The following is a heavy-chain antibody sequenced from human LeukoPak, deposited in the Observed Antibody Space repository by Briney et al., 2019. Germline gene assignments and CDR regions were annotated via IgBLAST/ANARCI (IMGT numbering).Heavy chain of an antibody. CDR1: GFTFINYS. CDR2: IKSKTDGGTT. D-gene: IGHD3-10*01. J-gene: IGHJ4*02. CDR3: TTLDTYYYGSGTYSVDY. Sequence: GGSLRLSCTASGFTFINYSMNWVRQAPGKGLEWVGRIKSKTDGGTTDYAAPMEGRFTISRDDSKNTLYLQMSSLKIEDTAVYYCTTLDTYYYGSGTYSVDYWGQGTLVTVSS. V-gene: IGHV3-15*01.